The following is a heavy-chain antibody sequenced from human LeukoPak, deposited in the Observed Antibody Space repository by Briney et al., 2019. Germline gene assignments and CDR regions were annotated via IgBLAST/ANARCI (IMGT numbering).Heavy chain of an antibody. D-gene: IGHD6-19*01. CDR3: ARLYSSGWYGDY. Sequence: SQTLSLTCAISGDSVSSNSAAWNWIRQSPSRGLEWLGRTYYRSKWYNDYAVSVKSRITINPDTSKNQFSLKLSSVTAADTAVYYCARLYSSGWYGDYWGQGTLVTVSS. CDR2: TYYRSKWYN. J-gene: IGHJ4*02. CDR1: GDSVSSNSAA. V-gene: IGHV6-1*01.